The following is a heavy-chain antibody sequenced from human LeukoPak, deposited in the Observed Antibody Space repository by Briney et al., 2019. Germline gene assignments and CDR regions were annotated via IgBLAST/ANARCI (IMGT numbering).Heavy chain of an antibody. CDR3: ARDYDSSGYSALDY. CDR2: INPNSGGT. Sequence: ASVKVSCKASGYTFTGYYMHWVRQAPGQGLEWMGWINPNSGGTNYAQKLQGRVTMTTDTSTSTAYMELRSLRSDDTAVYYCARDYDSSGYSALDYWGQGTLVTVSS. D-gene: IGHD3-22*01. J-gene: IGHJ4*02. V-gene: IGHV1-2*02. CDR1: GYTFTGYY.